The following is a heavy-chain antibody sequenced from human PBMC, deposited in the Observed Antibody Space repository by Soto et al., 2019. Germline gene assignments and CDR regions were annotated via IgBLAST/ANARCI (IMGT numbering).Heavy chain of an antibody. CDR1: GFSLSAYGVG. Sequence: QITLKESGPPLVKPTQTLTLTCTFSGFSLSAYGVGVGWIRQPPRKALEWLALIYWDDDKRYSPSLKSRLTITKDTSKNQVVLTMTNMDPVHTATYYCAHAVGSWGRYYFASWGQGTLVTVSS. D-gene: IGHD1-26*01. J-gene: IGHJ4*02. CDR2: IYWDDDK. CDR3: AHAVGSWGRYYFAS. V-gene: IGHV2-5*02.